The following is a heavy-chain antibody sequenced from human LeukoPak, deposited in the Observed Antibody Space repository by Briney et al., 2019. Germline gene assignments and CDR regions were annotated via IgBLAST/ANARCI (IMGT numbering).Heavy chain of an antibody. CDR1: GGSISSRSYY. Sequence: SETLSLTCTVSGGSISSRSYYWGWIRQPPGKGLEWIGSIYYTGSTNYNSSLKSRVTISVDTSKNQFSLNLSSVTAADTAMYYCARAVLATKSEHWFDSWGQGTLVTVSS. D-gene: IGHD2-8*01. CDR2: IYYTGST. V-gene: IGHV4-39*07. J-gene: IGHJ5*01. CDR3: ARAVLATKSEHWFDS.